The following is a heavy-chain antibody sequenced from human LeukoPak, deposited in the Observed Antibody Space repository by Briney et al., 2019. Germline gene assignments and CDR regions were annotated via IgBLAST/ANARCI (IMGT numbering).Heavy chain of an antibody. J-gene: IGHJ4*02. CDR3: ATYLHYYDSSGYYYFDY. CDR2: IYHSGST. Sequence: PSETLSLTCTVSGYSISSGYYWGWIRQPPGKGLEWIGSIYHSGSTYYNPSLKSRVTISVDTSKNQFSLKLSSVTAADTAVYYCATYLHYYDSSGYYYFDYWGQGTLVTVPS. D-gene: IGHD3-22*01. CDR1: GYSISSGYY. V-gene: IGHV4-38-2*02.